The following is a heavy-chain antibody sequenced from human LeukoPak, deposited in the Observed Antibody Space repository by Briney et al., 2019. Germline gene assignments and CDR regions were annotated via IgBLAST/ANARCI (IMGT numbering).Heavy chain of an antibody. D-gene: IGHD6-13*01. Sequence: SETLSLTCTVSGGSISSYYWSWIRQPPGKGLEWIGEINHSGSTNYNPSLKSRVTISVDTSKNQFSLKLSSVTAADTAVYYCARLPPRQIAIQQLVPWGQGTLVTVSS. CDR3: ARLPPRQIAIQQLVP. V-gene: IGHV4-34*01. J-gene: IGHJ4*02. CDR2: INHSGST. CDR1: GGSISSYY.